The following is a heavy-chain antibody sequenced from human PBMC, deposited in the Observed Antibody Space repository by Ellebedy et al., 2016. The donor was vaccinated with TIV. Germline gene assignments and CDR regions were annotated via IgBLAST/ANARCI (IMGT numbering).Heavy chain of an antibody. V-gene: IGHV4-4*02. CDR3: ARAPAGTQQSPLDY. CDR2: IYQSGST. D-gene: IGHD6-13*01. Sequence: MPGGSLRLSCAVSGDSISSSNWWNWVRQTPGKALEWSGEIYQSGSTNYNPSLKSPVTISVDKSKNQFSLKLTSVTAADTAVYYCARAPAGTQQSPLDYWGQGTLVTVSS. J-gene: IGHJ4*02. CDR1: GDSISSSNW.